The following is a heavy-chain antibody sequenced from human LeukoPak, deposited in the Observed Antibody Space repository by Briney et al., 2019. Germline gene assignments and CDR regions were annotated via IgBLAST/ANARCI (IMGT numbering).Heavy chain of an antibody. CDR3: ARGPIWNYATDY. CDR2: INRSGST. V-gene: IGHV4-34*01. D-gene: IGHD1-7*01. J-gene: IGHJ4*02. CDR1: GGSFSGYY. Sequence: PSETLSLTCAVYGGSFSGYYWSWIRQPPGKGLEWIGEINRSGSTNYNPSLKSRVTISVDTSKNQFSLKLSSVTAADTAVYYCARGPIWNYATDYWGQGTLVTVSS.